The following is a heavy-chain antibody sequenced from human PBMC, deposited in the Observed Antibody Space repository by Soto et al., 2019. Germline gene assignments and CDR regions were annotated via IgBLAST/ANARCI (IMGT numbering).Heavy chain of an antibody. Sequence: GGSLRLSCAASGFSFSSYAMTWVRQAPGKGLEWVSAISGSGGSTYYADSVKGRFTISRDNSKNTLYLQMNSLRAEDTAVYYCAKDGRGDWITIFGVVIGESDYWGQGTLVTVSS. CDR1: GFSFSSYA. D-gene: IGHD3-3*01. CDR3: AKDGRGDWITIFGVVIGESDY. J-gene: IGHJ4*02. V-gene: IGHV3-23*01. CDR2: ISGSGGST.